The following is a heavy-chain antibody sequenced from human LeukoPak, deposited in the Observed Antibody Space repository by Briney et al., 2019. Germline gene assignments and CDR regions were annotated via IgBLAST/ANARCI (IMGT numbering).Heavy chain of an antibody. Sequence: GGSLRLSCVASGLTFSTYWMNWVRQAPGKGLEWVAFIRYDGSNKYYADSVKGRFTISRDNSKNTLYLQMNSLRAEDTAVYYCANGGPVFPYYYDSSGYLPHDYWGQGTLVTVSS. CDR3: ANGGPVFPYYYDSSGYLPHDY. CDR1: GLTFSTYW. CDR2: IRYDGSNK. J-gene: IGHJ4*02. V-gene: IGHV3-30*02. D-gene: IGHD3-22*01.